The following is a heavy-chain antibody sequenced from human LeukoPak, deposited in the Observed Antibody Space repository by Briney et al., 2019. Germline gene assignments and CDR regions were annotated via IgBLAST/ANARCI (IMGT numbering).Heavy chain of an antibody. J-gene: IGHJ3*02. V-gene: IGHV3-21*01. CDR3: ASLGYCSGGSCYGRADAFDI. D-gene: IGHD2-15*01. CDR1: GFTFSSYS. Sequence: GGSLRLSRAASGFTFSSYSMNWVRQAPGKGLEWVSSISSSSSYIYYADSVKGRFTISRDNAKNSLYLQMNSLRAEDTAVYYCASLGYCSGGSCYGRADAFDIWGQGTMVTVSS. CDR2: ISSSSSYI.